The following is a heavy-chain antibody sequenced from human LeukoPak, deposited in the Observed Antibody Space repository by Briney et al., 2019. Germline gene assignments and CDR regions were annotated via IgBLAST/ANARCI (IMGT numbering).Heavy chain of an antibody. J-gene: IGHJ3*02. Sequence: PSETLSLTCTVSGGSISSGDYYWSWIRQPPGKGLEWIGYIYYSGSTYYNPSLKSRVTISVDTSNNQFSLKLSSVTAADTAVYYCARDTTRFLEWLGYDAFDIWGQGTMVTVSS. CDR2: IYYSGST. V-gene: IGHV4-30-4*02. D-gene: IGHD3-3*01. CDR1: GGSISSGDYY. CDR3: ARDTTRFLEWLGYDAFDI.